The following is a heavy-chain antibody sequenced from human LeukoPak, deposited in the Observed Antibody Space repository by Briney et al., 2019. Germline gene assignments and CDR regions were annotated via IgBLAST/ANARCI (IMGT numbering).Heavy chain of an antibody. Sequence: SVEVSCKASGCTFSSYAISWVRQAPGQGLEWMGGIIPIFGTANYAQKFQGRVTITADESTSTAYMELSSLRAEDTAVYYCASPLEGGDYWGQGTLVTVSS. V-gene: IGHV1-69*13. J-gene: IGHJ4*02. CDR3: ASPLEGGDY. CDR1: GCTFSSYA. D-gene: IGHD1-1*01. CDR2: IIPIFGTA.